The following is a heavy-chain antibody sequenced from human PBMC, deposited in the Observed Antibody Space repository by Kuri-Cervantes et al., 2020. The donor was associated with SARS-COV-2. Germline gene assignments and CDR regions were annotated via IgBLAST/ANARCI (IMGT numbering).Heavy chain of an antibody. V-gene: IGHV4-61*02. CDR1: GGSISSGSYY. Sequence: SETLSLTCTVSGGSISSGSYYWSWIRQPAGKGLEWIGRIYTSGSTNYNPSLKSRVTISVDTSKNQFSLKLSSVTAADTAVYYCARVNWGFDYWGQGTLVTVSS. CDR2: IYTSGST. D-gene: IGHD7-27*01. CDR3: ARVNWGFDY. J-gene: IGHJ4*02.